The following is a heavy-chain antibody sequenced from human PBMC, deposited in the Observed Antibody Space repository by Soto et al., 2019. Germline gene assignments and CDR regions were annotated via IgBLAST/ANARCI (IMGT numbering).Heavy chain of an antibody. CDR2: IYHSGST. V-gene: IGHV4-4*02. CDR1: GGSISSSNW. J-gene: IGHJ6*02. CDR3: AGERAQGYGMDV. Sequence: QVQLQESGPGLVKPSGTLSLTCAVSGGSISSSNWWSWVRQPPGKGLEWIGEIYHSGSTNYNPSLKSRVTISVDKSKTHFSLKLNSVTAADTAVYYSAGERAQGYGMDVWGQGTTVTVSS.